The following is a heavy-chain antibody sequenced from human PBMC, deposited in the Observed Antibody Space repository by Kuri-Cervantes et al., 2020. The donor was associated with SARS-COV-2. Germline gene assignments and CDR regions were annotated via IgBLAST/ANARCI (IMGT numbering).Heavy chain of an antibody. CDR3: ARGRQFWDIVVVVAARWFDP. CDR2: INHSGST. J-gene: IGHJ5*02. V-gene: IGHV4-34*01. CDR1: GGSFSGYY. Sequence: QTLSLTCAVYGGSFSGYYWSWIRQPPGKGLEWIGEINHSGSTNYNPSLKSRVTISVDTSKNQFSLKLSSVTAADTAVYYCARGRQFWDIVVVVAARWFDPWGQGTLVTVSS. D-gene: IGHD2-15*01.